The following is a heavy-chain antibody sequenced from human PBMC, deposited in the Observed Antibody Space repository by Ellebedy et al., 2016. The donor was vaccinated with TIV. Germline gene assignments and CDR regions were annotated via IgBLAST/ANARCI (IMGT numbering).Heavy chain of an antibody. V-gene: IGHV3-33*08. CDR1: GFSFTNAW. CDR3: AREGSPLAAAGLS. J-gene: IGHJ5*02. Sequence: GESLKISCEASGFSFTNAWMNWVRQAPGKGLEWVAVIWYDGDNKYYGDSVKGRFTISRDNSKNTLYLQMNSLRAEDTAVYYCAREGSPLAAAGLSWGQGTLVTVSS. CDR2: IWYDGDNK. D-gene: IGHD6-13*01.